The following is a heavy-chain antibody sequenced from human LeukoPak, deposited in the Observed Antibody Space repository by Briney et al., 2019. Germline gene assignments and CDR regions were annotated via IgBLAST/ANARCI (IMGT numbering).Heavy chain of an antibody. V-gene: IGHV4-61*02. CDR1: GGSISSASYY. CDR2: IYTSGST. D-gene: IGHD1-26*01. CDR3: ARASSWVDKYIDV. J-gene: IGHJ6*03. Sequence: SETLSLTCTVSGGSISSASYYWSWIRQPAGKGLEWIGRIYTSGSTNYNPSLKSRVTISVDTSKNQFSLKLNSVTAADTAVYYCARASSWVDKYIDVWGKGTTVTVSS.